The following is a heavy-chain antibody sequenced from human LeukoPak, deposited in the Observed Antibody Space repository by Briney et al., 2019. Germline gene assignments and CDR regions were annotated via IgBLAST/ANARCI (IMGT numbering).Heavy chain of an antibody. Sequence: GGSLRLSCAASGFTLSSYSMNWARQAPGKGLEWVSSISSGSTYIYYADSVKGRFTISRDNAKNSLYLQMNSLRAEDTAVYYCARDPCSGGSCSGYWGQGTLVTVSS. J-gene: IGHJ4*02. CDR3: ARDPCSGGSCSGY. V-gene: IGHV3-21*01. CDR1: GFTLSSYS. D-gene: IGHD2-15*01. CDR2: ISSGSTYI.